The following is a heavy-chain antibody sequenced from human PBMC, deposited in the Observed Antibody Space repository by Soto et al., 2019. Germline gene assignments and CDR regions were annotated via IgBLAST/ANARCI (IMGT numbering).Heavy chain of an antibody. V-gene: IGHV4-39*01. CDR2: IYYSGST. J-gene: IGHJ4*02. D-gene: IGHD1-26*01. CDR3: ASTRGATRDY. CDR1: GGSISSSSYY. Sequence: SETLSLTCTVSGGSISSSSYYWGWIRQPPGKGLEWIGSIYYSGSTYYNPSLKSRVTISVDTSKNQFSLKLSSVTAADTAVYYCASTRGATRDYWGQGTLVTVSS.